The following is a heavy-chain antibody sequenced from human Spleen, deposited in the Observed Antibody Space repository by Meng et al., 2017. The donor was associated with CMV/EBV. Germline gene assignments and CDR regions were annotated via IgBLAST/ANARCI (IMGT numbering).Heavy chain of an antibody. CDR2: ISYDGSNK. J-gene: IGHJ6*02. V-gene: IGHV3-30-3*01. CDR1: GFTFSSYA. D-gene: IGHD2-2*02. Sequence: GESLKISCAASGFTFSSYAMHWVRQAPGKGLEWVAVISYDGSNKYYADSVKGRFTISRDNSKNTLYLQMNSLRAEDTAVYYCARAGLGYCSSTSCYTPYYYYGMDVWGQGTTVTVSS. CDR3: ARAGLGYCSSTSCYTPYYYYGMDV.